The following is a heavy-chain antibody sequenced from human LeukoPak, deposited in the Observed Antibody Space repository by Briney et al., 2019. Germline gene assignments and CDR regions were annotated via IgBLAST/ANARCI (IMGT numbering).Heavy chain of an antibody. CDR2: ISSSGTTT. CDR3: ARDRGAVTGQYFDY. J-gene: IGHJ4*02. CDR1: GFSFSGYF. V-gene: IGHV3-11*01. Sequence: GGSLRLSCEVSGFSFSGYFMSWIRQAPGKGLEWVSYISSSGTTTDYADSVKGRFTISRDNAKNSLYLQMNSLRVEDTAVYYCARDRGAVTGQYFDYRGQGALVTVS. D-gene: IGHD6-19*01.